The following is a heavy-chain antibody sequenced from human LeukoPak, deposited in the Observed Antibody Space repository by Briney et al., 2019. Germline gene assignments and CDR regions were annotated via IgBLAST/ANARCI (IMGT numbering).Heavy chain of an antibody. CDR3: ARRHQQHWRNDAFDI. V-gene: IGHV3-21*01. D-gene: IGHD2-2*01. CDR2: ISRSSSYI. CDR1: GFTFSSYT. Sequence: GGSLRLSCAASGFTFSSYTMNWVRQAPGKGLEWVSSISRSSSYIYYADSMKGRFTISRDNANNSLFLQMNSLRAEDTAVYYCARRHQQHWRNDAFDIWGQGTMVTVSS. J-gene: IGHJ3*02.